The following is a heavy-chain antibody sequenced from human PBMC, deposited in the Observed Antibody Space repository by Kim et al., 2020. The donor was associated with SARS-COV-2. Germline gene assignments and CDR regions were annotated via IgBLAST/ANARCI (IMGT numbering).Heavy chain of an antibody. CDR2: INPSGGST. J-gene: IGHJ4*02. CDR3: AKSRGSDTSAGY. CDR1: GHTFTSYY. V-gene: IGHV1-46*01. Sequence: ASVKVSCKASGHTFTSYYMHWVRQAPGQGLEWMGIINPSGGSTSYAQKFQGRVTMTRDTSTSTVYMELSSLRSEDTAVYYCAKSRGSDTSAGYWGQGTLVTVSS. D-gene: IGHD2-15*01.